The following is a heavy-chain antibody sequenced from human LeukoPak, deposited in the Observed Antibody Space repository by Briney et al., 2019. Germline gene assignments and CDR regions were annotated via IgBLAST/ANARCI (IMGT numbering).Heavy chain of an antibody. CDR2: IGISSGNT. CDR3: ARDHNYAFDN. CDR1: GFPFIDYS. Sequence: GGSLRLSCAASGFPFIDYSMNWVRQAPGKGLEWISYIGISSGNTKYADSVKGRFTISRDYAKNSLYLQMNSLRVEDTAVYFCARDHNYAFDNWGQGTLVTVSS. J-gene: IGHJ4*02. V-gene: IGHV3-11*06. D-gene: IGHD1-1*01.